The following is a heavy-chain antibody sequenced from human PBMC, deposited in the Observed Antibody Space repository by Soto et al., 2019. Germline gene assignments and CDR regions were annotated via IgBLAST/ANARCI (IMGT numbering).Heavy chain of an antibody. Sequence: TLSLTCTVSGCSISSYYWSWIRQPAGKGLEWIGRIYTSGSTNYNPSLKSRVMMSVDTSKKQFSLKLRSVTAADTAVYYCVRDGTKTLRDWFDPWGQGISVTVSS. V-gene: IGHV4-4*07. J-gene: IGHJ5*02. CDR2: IYTSGST. CDR1: GCSISSYY. D-gene: IGHD1-1*01. CDR3: VRDGTKTLRDWFDP.